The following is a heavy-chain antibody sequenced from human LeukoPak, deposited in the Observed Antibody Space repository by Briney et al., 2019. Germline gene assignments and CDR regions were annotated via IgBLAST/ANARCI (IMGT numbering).Heavy chain of an antibody. J-gene: IGHJ4*02. D-gene: IGHD3-10*01. CDR2: IYYSGSP. CDR3: ARDTMVRGTDY. CDR1: GGSISSGGYY. V-gene: IGHV4-31*03. Sequence: PSETLSLTCTVSGGSISSGGYYWSWIRQHPGKGLEWIGYIYYSGSPYYNPSLKSRVTISVDTSKNQFSLKLSSVTAADTAVYYCARDTMVRGTDYWGQGTLVTVSS.